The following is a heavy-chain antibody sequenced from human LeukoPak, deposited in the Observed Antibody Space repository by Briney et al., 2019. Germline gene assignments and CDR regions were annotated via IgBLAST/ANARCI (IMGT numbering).Heavy chain of an antibody. D-gene: IGHD5-18*01. CDR1: SGSISSGSYY. V-gene: IGHV4-39*07. CDR2: IYHSGST. Sequence: PSETLSLICTVSSGSISSGSYYWSWIRQPAGKGLEWIGSIYHSGSTYYNPSLKSRVTISVDTSKNQFSLKLSSVTAADTAVYYCARVIGYGLDYWGQGTLVTVSS. J-gene: IGHJ4*02. CDR3: ARVIGYGLDY.